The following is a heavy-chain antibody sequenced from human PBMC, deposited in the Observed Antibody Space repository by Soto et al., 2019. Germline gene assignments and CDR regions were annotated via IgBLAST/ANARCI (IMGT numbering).Heavy chain of an antibody. J-gene: IGHJ5*02. V-gene: IGHV1-2*04. Sequence: ASVKVSCKASGYTLTGYYMHWVRQAPGQGLEWMGWINPNSGGTNYAQKFQGWVTMTRDTSISTAYMELRRLRSDDTAVYYCARARPSDTHWMVPSWFDPCRQRYLVTVSS. CDR1: GYTLTGYY. CDR2: INPNSGGT. CDR3: ARARPSDTHWMVPSWFDP. D-gene: IGHD6-19*01.